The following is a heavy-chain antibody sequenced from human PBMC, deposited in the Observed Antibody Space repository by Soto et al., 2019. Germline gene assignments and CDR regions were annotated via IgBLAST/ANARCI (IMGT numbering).Heavy chain of an antibody. CDR1: GYTFTGYY. D-gene: IGHD1-1*01. V-gene: IGHV1-2*04. CDR2: INPNSGGT. CDR3: AVSPLAGGLDP. Sequence: ASVKVSCKASGYTFTGYYMHWVRQAPGQGLEWMGWINPNSGGTNYAQKFQGWVTMTRDTSINTAYMELSRLRSDDTAVYYCAVSPLAGGLDPWGQGTLVTVSS. J-gene: IGHJ5*02.